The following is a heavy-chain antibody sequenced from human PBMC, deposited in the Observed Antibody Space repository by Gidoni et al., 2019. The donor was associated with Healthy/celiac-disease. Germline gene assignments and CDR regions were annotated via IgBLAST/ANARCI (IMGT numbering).Heavy chain of an antibody. J-gene: IGHJ6*02. CDR3: ARRYYYDSSGYRRNYYYYYGMDV. CDR2: IWYDGSNK. CDR1: GFSFSSYG. V-gene: IGHV3-33*01. Sequence: QVQLVESGGGVVQPGRSLRLSCAASGFSFSSYGMPWVRLAPGKGLAGVAVIWYDGSNKYYADYVKGRFTISRDNSKNKLYRQMNSLRAEDTAVYYCARRYYYDSSGYRRNYYYYYGMDVWGQGTTVTVSS. D-gene: IGHD3-22*01.